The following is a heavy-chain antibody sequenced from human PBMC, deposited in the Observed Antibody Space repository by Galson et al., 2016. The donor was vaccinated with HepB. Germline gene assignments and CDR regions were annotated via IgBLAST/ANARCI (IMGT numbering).Heavy chain of an antibody. D-gene: IGHD5-24*01. Sequence: SLRLSCAASGFTFSSYAMHWVRQAPGKGLEYVSGINSDGGSTSYANSVKGRFTISRDNSKNTLFLQMGSLRAEDMAVYYGARDGYNPALTIYYFDYWGQGTLVTVSS. CDR2: INSDGGST. V-gene: IGHV3-64*01. J-gene: IGHJ4*02. CDR3: ARDGYNPALTIYYFDY. CDR1: GFTFSSYA.